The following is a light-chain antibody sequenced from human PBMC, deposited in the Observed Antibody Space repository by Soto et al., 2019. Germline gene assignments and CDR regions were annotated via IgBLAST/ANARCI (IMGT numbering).Light chain of an antibody. CDR2: RDS. V-gene: IGLV3-9*01. J-gene: IGLJ3*02. CDR1: NIGSKN. Sequence: SYELTQPLSVSVALGQTARITCGGNNIGSKNVHWYQQKPGQAPVLVIYRDSNRPSGIPERFSGSNSGNTAPLTISRAQAWDEAHYYWQVWDSSTARVFGGGTKLTVL. CDR3: QVWDSSTARV.